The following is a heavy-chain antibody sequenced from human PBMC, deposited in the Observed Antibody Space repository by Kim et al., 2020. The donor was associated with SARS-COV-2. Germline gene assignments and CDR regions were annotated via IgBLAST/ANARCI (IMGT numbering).Heavy chain of an antibody. CDR2: ISYDGSNK. D-gene: IGHD5-18*01. V-gene: IGHV3-30*18. CDR1: GFTFSSYG. J-gene: IGHJ6*02. CDR3: AKDRSGIQLWNGYGMDV. Sequence: GGSLRLSCAASGFTFSSYGMHWVRQAPGKGLEWVAVISYDGSNKYYADSVKGRFTISRDNSKNTLYLQMNSLRAEDTAVYYCAKDRSGIQLWNGYGMDVWGQGTTVTVSS.